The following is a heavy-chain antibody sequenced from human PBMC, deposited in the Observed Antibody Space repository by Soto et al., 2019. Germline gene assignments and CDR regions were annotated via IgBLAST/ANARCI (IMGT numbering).Heavy chain of an antibody. CDR1: GFTFSSSA. CDR2: ISGNGDTT. CDR3: AKIRGYDLGSTTFQH. Sequence: EVQLLESGGGLVQPGGSLRLSCAASGFTFSSSAMSLVRQAPGKGLDWVSAISGNGDTTYYADYVKGRFTISRDISKNTLYLQMNSLRAEDTAVYYCAKIRGYDLGSTTFQHWGQGTLVTVSS. J-gene: IGHJ1*01. D-gene: IGHD5-12*01. V-gene: IGHV3-23*01.